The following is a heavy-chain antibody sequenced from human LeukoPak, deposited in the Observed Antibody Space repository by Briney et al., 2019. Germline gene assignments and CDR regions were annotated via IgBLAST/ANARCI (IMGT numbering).Heavy chain of an antibody. CDR2: INPKSGAT. CDR1: GYVFINYY. V-gene: IGHV1-2*02. Sequence: GASVKVSCKTSGYVFINYYIHWVRLAPGQGLQWMGWINPKSGATNYAQSFQGRVALTTDTSISTAYMELSSLGPDDTAIYFCARSVTYNWFDPWGQGTRVTVSS. D-gene: IGHD2-21*02. J-gene: IGHJ5*02. CDR3: ARSVTYNWFDP.